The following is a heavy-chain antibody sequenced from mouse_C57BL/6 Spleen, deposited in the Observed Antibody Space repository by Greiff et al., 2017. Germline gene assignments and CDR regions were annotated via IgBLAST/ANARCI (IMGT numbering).Heavy chain of an antibody. J-gene: IGHJ2*01. V-gene: IGHV5-9*01. CDR2: ISGGGGNT. D-gene: IGHD1-1*01. Sequence: EVKVEESGGGLVKPGGSLKLSCAASGFTFSSYTMSWVRQTPEKRLEWVATISGGGGNTYYPDSVKGRFTISRDNAKNTLYLQMSRLRSEDTALYYCARQGYYGSSYFDYWGQGTTLTVSS. CDR3: ARQGYYGSSYFDY. CDR1: GFTFSSYT.